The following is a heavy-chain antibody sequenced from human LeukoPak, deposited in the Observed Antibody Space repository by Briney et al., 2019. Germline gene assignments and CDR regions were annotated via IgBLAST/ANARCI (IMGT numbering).Heavy chain of an antibody. CDR3: ARTGDGYNYYNYYYMDV. J-gene: IGHJ6*03. Sequence: PSETLSLTCIVSGGPISSYYWSWIRQTPGKGLGWIGDIFYRGTTNYNPSLKSRVTMSVDTTNNQFSLKLSSVTAADTAIYYCARTGDGYNYYNYYYMDVWGKGTTVTVSS. CDR1: GGPISSYY. D-gene: IGHD5-24*01. V-gene: IGHV4-59*01. CDR2: IFYRGTT.